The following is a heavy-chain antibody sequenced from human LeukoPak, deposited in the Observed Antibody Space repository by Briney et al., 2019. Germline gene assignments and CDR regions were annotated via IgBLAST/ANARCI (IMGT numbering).Heavy chain of an antibody. D-gene: IGHD3-10*01. CDR3: AKVLLWFGEYDN. J-gene: IGHJ4*02. CDR2: ISGSGDST. Sequence: GGSLRLSCAASGFTFSSYAMSWVRQAPGKGLEWVSAISGSGDSTYYADSVKGRFTISRDNSKNTLYLQMNSLRAEDTAVYYFAKVLLWFGEYDNWGQGTLVTVSS. V-gene: IGHV3-23*01. CDR1: GFTFSSYA.